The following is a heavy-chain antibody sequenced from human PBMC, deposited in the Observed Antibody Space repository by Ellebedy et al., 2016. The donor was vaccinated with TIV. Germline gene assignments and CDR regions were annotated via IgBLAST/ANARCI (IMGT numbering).Heavy chain of an antibody. Sequence: SGPTLVKPTQTLTLTCTFSGFSLSSTGVAVGWIRQPPGKALEWLALIYWDGDKRYSPSLKSRVTITSDSSKNQVVLKVTNLDPVDTATYYCTHSLAAMGAFFEDWGQGTLVTVSS. CDR3: THSLAAMGAFFED. CDR1: GFSLSSTGVA. CDR2: IYWDGDK. J-gene: IGHJ4*02. V-gene: IGHV2-5*02. D-gene: IGHD2-2*01.